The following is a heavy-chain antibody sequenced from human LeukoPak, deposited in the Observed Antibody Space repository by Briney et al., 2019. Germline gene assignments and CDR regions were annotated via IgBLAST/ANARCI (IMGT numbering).Heavy chain of an antibody. D-gene: IGHD6-19*01. CDR3: ARAVSSGWYDDGMDV. Sequence: AASVKVSCKASGYTFTSYGISWVRQAPGQGLEWMGWISAYNGNTNYAQKLQGRVTMTTDTSTSTAYMGLRSLRSDDTAVYYCARAVSSGWYDDGMDVWGQGTTVTVSS. J-gene: IGHJ6*02. CDR2: ISAYNGNT. CDR1: GYTFTSYG. V-gene: IGHV1-18*01.